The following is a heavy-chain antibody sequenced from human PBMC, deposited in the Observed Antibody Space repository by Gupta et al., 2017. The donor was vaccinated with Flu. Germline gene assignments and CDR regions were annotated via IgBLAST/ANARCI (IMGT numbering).Heavy chain of an antibody. CDR2: T. J-gene: IGHJ6*02. CDR3: ARASPANYYYGMDV. D-gene: IGHD2-2*01. Sequence: TYYNPSLKSRVTISVDTSQNQFSLKLSSVTAADTAVYYCARASPANYYYGMDVWGQGTTVTVSS. V-gene: IGHV4-31*02.